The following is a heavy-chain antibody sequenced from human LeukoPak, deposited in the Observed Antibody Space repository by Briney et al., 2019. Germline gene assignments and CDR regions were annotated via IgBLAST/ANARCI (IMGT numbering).Heavy chain of an antibody. D-gene: IGHD3-10*01. V-gene: IGHV3-74*01. CDR2: VTSDGSST. CDR3: ARDGGDDAFDI. Sequence: GGSLRLSCAVSGFTFSTYWMHWVRHAPGKGLVWVSRVTSDGSSTSYADSVKGRFTISRDNAKNTLYLQMNSLRAEDTAVYYCARDGGDDAFDIWGQGTMVTASS. J-gene: IGHJ3*02. CDR1: GFTFSTYW.